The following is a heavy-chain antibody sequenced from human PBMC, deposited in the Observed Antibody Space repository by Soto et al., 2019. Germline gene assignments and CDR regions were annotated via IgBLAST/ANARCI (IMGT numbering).Heavy chain of an antibody. Sequence: GGFLRLSCAASGFTFSSYAMSWVRQAPGKGLEWVSAISGSGGSTYYADSVKGRFTISRDNSKNTLYLQMNSLRAEDTAVYYCAKDRRYFDNYYYGMDVWGQGTTVTVSS. CDR3: AKDRRYFDNYYYGMDV. CDR1: GFTFSSYA. V-gene: IGHV3-23*01. CDR2: ISGSGGST. D-gene: IGHD3-9*01. J-gene: IGHJ6*02.